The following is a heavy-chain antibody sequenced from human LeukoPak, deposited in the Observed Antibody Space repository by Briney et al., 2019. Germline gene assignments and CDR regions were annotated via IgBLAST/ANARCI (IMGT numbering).Heavy chain of an antibody. D-gene: IGHD3-9*01. V-gene: IGHV1-8*03. CDR1: GYTFTSYD. J-gene: IGHJ4*02. CDR3: ASYYDILTGLTV. CDR2: MNPNSGNT. Sequence: ASVKVSCKASGYTFTSYDINWVRQATGQGLEWMGWMNPNSGNTGYAQKFQGRVTITRNTSISTAYMELSSLRSEDTAVYYCASYYDILTGLTVWGQGTLVTVSS.